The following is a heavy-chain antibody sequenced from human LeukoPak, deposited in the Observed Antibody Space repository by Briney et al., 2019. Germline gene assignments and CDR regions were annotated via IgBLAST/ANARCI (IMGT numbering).Heavy chain of an antibody. CDR2: IYPGDSDT. J-gene: IGHJ6*02. V-gene: IGHV5-51*01. CDR3: ARRLASDYYYYYGMDV. CDR1: GYSFTSYW. Sequence: GESLKISCKGSGYSFTSYWIGWVRQMPGKGLEWMGIIYPGDSDTRCSPSFQGQVTISADKSISTAYLQWSSLKASDTAMYYCARRLASDYYYYYGMDVWGQGTTVTVSS.